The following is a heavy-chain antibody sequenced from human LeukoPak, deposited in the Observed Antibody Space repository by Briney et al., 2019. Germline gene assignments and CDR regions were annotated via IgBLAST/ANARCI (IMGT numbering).Heavy chain of an antibody. CDR2: IYPGDSDT. V-gene: IGHV5-51*01. Sequence: GESLKISCKGSGYSFTSYWIGWVRQMPGKGLEWMGIIYPGDSDTRYSPSFQGQVTISADKSISTAYLQWSSLKASDTAMYYCALLSITIFGVVPGYSDYWGQGTLVTVSS. CDR1: GYSFTSYW. D-gene: IGHD3-3*01. J-gene: IGHJ4*02. CDR3: ALLSITIFGVVPGYSDY.